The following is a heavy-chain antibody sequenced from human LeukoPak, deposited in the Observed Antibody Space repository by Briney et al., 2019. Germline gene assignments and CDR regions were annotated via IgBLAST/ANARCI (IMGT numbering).Heavy chain of an antibody. J-gene: IGHJ4*02. D-gene: IGHD3-10*01. CDR2: IYYSGST. Sequence: SETLSLTCTVSGGSISSGGYYWSWIRQHPGKGLEWIGYIYYSGSTYYNPSLKSRVTISVDTSKNQFSLKLSSVTAADTAVYYCARGRVGVYGSGSYYRYWGQGTLVTVSS. CDR1: GGSISSGGYY. CDR3: ARGRVGVYGSGSYYRY. V-gene: IGHV4-31*03.